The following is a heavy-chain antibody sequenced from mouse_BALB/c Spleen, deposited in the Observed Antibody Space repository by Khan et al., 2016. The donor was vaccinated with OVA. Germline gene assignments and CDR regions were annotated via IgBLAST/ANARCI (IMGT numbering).Heavy chain of an antibody. CDR3: ARKNGSDFDY. J-gene: IGHJ2*01. V-gene: IGHV1-20*02. Sequence: VQLQQSGPELVKPGASVKISCKASGYSFTGYFMNWVMQSHGKSLEWIGRINPHIGETFYNQKFKDKATLTVDESSCTAHMELRSLASEDSAVYYCARKNGSDFDYWGQGTTLTVSS. CDR1: GYSFTGYF. CDR2: INPHIGET. D-gene: IGHD1-1*01.